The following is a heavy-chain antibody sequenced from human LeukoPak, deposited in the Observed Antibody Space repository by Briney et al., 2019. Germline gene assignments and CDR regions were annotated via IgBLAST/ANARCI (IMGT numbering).Heavy chain of an antibody. Sequence: SETLSLTCTVSGGSISSSSYYWSWIRQPAGKGLEWIGRIYTSGSTNYNPSLKSRVTISVDTSKNQFSLKLSSVTAADTAVYYCASTTFPIYWYFDLWGRGTLVTVSS. CDR1: GGSISSSSYY. CDR3: ASTTFPIYWYFDL. J-gene: IGHJ2*01. D-gene: IGHD3-16*01. CDR2: IYTSGST. V-gene: IGHV4-61*02.